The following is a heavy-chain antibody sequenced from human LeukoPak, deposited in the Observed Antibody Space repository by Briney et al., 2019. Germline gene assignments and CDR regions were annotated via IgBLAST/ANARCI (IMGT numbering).Heavy chain of an antibody. CDR2: IYTSGST. Sequence: SETLSLTCTVSGGSISSGSYYWSWIRQPAGKGLEWIGRIYTSGSTNYNPSLKSRVTISVDTSKNQFSLKLSSVTAADTAVYYCARHGGTYYDFWSGYSTLDYWGQGTLVTVSS. CDR1: GGSISSGSYY. J-gene: IGHJ4*02. CDR3: ARHGGTYYDFWSGYSTLDY. D-gene: IGHD3-3*01. V-gene: IGHV4-61*02.